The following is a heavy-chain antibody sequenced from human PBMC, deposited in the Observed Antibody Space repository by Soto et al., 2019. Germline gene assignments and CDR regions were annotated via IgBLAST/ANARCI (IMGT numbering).Heavy chain of an antibody. J-gene: IGHJ6*02. CDR1: GGTFDTYA. Sequence: QVQLVQSGAEVKMPGSSVKVSCTASGGTFDTYALNWVRQAPGQGLEWLGGIIPIFTKPTYARKFQGRITITADESTTTVYLDLSSLTSDDTAVYYCARTGDIVVVGDFYYGMDVWGQGTPVIVSS. V-gene: IGHV1-69*01. CDR3: ARTGDIVVVGDFYYGMDV. D-gene: IGHD2-2*01. CDR2: IIPIFTKP.